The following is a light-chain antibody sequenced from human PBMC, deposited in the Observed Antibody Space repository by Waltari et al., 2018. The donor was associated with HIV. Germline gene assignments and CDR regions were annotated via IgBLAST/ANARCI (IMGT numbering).Light chain of an antibody. CDR2: GNS. V-gene: IGLV1-40*01. Sequence: QSVLTQPPSVSGAPGQRVTISCTGSSSNIGAGYDVHWYQQLPGTAPKLLIYGNSNRPSGVPDRFSGSNSGTSASLAITGLQAEDEADYYCQSYDSSLRGAVFGGGTQLTVL. CDR1: SSNIGAGYD. J-gene: IGLJ7*01. CDR3: QSYDSSLRGAV.